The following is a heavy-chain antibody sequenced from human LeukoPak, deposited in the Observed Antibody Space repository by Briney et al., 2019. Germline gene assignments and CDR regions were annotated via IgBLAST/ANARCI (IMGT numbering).Heavy chain of an antibody. J-gene: IGHJ3*02. CDR2: LYSGGNT. V-gene: IGHV3-53*01. Sequence: GGSLRLSCAASGLTVSSSYLNWVRQAPGKGLEWVSVLYSGGNTYYADSVKGRFTISRDNSKNTLYLQMNSLRAEDTAVYYCARGGDDYGDRDAFDIWGQGTMVTVSS. CDR1: GLTVSSSY. CDR3: ARGGDDYGDRDAFDI. D-gene: IGHD4-17*01.